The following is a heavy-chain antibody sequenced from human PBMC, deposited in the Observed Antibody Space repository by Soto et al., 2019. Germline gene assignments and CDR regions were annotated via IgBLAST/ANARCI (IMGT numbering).Heavy chain of an antibody. Sequence: GGSLRLSCAASGFTFSSYSMNWVRQAPGKGLEWVSSISSSSSSDIYYADSVKGRFTISRDNAKNSLYLQMNSLRAEDTAVYYCARDLLVDTAMIYNYYYGMDVWGQGTTVTVSS. J-gene: IGHJ6*02. V-gene: IGHV3-21*01. CDR3: ARDLLVDTAMIYNYYYGMDV. CDR1: GFTFSSYS. D-gene: IGHD5-18*01. CDR2: ISSSSSSDI.